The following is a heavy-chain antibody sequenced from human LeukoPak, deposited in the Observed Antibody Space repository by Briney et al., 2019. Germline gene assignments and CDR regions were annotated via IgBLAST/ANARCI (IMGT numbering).Heavy chain of an antibody. CDR1: GFTFDDYA. J-gene: IGHJ4*02. CDR3: ARDAYRDRYFDF. D-gene: IGHD4-11*01. CDR2: ISWNSGSI. V-gene: IGHV3-9*01. Sequence: GRSLRLSCAASGFTFDDYAMHWVRHAPGKGLEWVSGISWNSGSIGYADSVKGRFTISRDSAKNSVYLQMNSLRAEDTAVYYCARDAYRDRYFDFWGQGSLVTVSS.